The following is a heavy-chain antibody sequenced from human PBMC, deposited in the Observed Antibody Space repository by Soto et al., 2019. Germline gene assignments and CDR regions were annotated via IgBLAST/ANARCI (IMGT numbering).Heavy chain of an antibody. D-gene: IGHD2-2*01. V-gene: IGHV1-46*01. Sequence: GASVKVSCKASGYTFTSYYMHWVRQAPGQGLEWMGIINPSGGSTSYAQKFQGRVTTTRDTSTSTVYMELSSLRSEDTAVYYCARVYYLEDIVVVPAAPYGMDVWGQGTTVTVSS. J-gene: IGHJ6*02. CDR3: ARVYYLEDIVVVPAAPYGMDV. CDR2: INPSGGST. CDR1: GYTFTSYY.